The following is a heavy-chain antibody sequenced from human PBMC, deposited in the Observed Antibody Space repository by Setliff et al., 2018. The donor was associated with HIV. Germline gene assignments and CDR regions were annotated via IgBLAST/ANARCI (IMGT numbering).Heavy chain of an antibody. CDR3: ARDPLMMATVDYYYYGMDV. J-gene: IGHJ6*02. CDR2: IYSGGST. V-gene: IGHV3-66*02. CDR1: GFTVSSNY. D-gene: IGHD3-16*01. Sequence: GESLRLSCAASGFTVSSNYMSWVRQAPGMGLEWVSVIYSGGSTYYADSVKGRFTISRDNSKNTLYLQMNSLRAEDTAVYYCARDPLMMATVDYYYYGMDVWGQGTTVTVSS.